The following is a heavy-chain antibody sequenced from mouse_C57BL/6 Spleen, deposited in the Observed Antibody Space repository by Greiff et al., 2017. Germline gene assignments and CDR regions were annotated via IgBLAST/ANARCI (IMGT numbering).Heavy chain of an antibody. CDR3: ARPGYYYGSSYVFDY. CDR2: ISSGSSTI. V-gene: IGHV5-17*01. Sequence: EVKLVESGGGLVKPGGSLKLSCAASGFTFSDYGMHWVRQAPETGLEWVAYISSGSSTIYYADTVKGRFTISRDNAKNTLFLQMTSLRSEDTAMYYCARPGYYYGSSYVFDYWGQGTTLTVSS. D-gene: IGHD1-1*01. CDR1: GFTFSDYG. J-gene: IGHJ2*01.